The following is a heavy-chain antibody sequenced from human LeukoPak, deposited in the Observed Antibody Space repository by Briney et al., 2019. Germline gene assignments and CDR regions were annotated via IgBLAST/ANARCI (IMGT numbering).Heavy chain of an antibody. CDR3: TRADYGAQLLNWFDP. CDR1: GFTFSGSA. Sequence: GGSLRLSCAASGFTFSGSAMHWVRQASGKGLEWVGRIRSKANNYATAYAASVKGRFTISRDDSKNTAYLQMNSLKTEDTAVYYCTRADYGAQLLNWFDPWGQGTLVTVSS. V-gene: IGHV3-73*01. CDR2: IRSKANNYAT. D-gene: IGHD4-17*01. J-gene: IGHJ5*02.